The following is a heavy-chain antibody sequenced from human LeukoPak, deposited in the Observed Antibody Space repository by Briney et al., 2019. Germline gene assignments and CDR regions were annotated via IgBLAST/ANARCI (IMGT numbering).Heavy chain of an antibody. D-gene: IGHD3-3*01. Sequence: ASVKVSCKASGYTFTGYYMHWVRQDPGQGLEWMGWINPNSGGTNYAQKFQGRVTMTRDTSISTAYMELSRLRSDDTAVYYCARDADFWSGYYAAEYFQHWGQGTLVTVSS. CDR1: GYTFTGYY. CDR3: ARDADFWSGYYAAEYFQH. V-gene: IGHV1-2*02. J-gene: IGHJ1*01. CDR2: INPNSGGT.